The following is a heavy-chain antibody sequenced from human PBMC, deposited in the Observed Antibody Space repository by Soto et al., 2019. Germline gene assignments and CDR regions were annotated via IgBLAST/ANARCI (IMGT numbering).Heavy chain of an antibody. D-gene: IGHD3-16*01. Sequence: GASVKVSCKASGYTFTGYYMHWVRQAPGQGLEWMGWINPNSGGTNYAQKFQGWVTMTRDTSISTAYMELSRLRSDDTAVYYCASWGPTRKGDYSYGMDGWGPGTTVTLSS. CDR2: INPNSGGT. V-gene: IGHV1-2*04. CDR3: ASWGPTRKGDYSYGMDG. J-gene: IGHJ6*02. CDR1: GYTFTGYY.